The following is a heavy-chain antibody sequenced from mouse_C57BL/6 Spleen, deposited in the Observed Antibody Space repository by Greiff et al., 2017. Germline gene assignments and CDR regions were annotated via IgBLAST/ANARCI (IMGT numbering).Heavy chain of an antibody. D-gene: IGHD1-1*01. V-gene: IGHV8-12*01. CDR2: IYWDDDK. J-gene: IGHJ4*01. Sequence: ESGPGLLQSSQTLSLTCSFSGFSLSTSGMGVSWIRQPSGKGLEWLAHIYWDDDKRYNPSLKSRLTISKDTSRNQVFLKITSVDTADTATYYCARRVITTVSYAMDYWGQGTSVTVSS. CDR1: GFSLSTSGMG. CDR3: ARRVITTVSYAMDY.